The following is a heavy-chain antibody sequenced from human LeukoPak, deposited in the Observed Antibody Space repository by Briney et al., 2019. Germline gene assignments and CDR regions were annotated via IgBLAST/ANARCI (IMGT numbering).Heavy chain of an antibody. J-gene: IGHJ4*02. CDR3: AKDRRSDGYSYGYLDY. D-gene: IGHD5-18*01. CDR2: ISGSGGST. CDR1: GFTFSSYA. Sequence: GGSLRLSCAASGFTFSSYAMSWVRQAPGKGLEWVSTISGSGGSTYYADFVKGRFTISRDNSKNTMYLQMNSLRAEDTAVYYCAKDRRSDGYSYGYLDYWGQGTLVTVSS. V-gene: IGHV3-23*01.